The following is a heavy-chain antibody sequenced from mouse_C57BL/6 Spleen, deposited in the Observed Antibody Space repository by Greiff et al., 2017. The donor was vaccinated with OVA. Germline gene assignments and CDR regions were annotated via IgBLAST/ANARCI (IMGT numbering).Heavy chain of an antibody. CDR1: GFTFSSYA. J-gene: IGHJ3*01. CDR3: ARVGGDYDGFAY. V-gene: IGHV5-4*01. CDR2: ISDGGSYT. D-gene: IGHD2-4*01. Sequence: DVQLQESGGGLVKPGGSLKLSCAASGFTFSSYAMSWVRQTPEKRLEWVATISDGGSYTYYPDNVKGRFTISRDNAKNNLYLQVSHLKSENTAMYDFARVGGDYDGFAYWGQGTLVTVSA.